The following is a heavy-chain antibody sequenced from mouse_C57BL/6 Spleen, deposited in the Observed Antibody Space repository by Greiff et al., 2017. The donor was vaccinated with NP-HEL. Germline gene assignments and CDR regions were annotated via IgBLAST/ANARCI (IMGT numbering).Heavy chain of an antibody. CDR1: GYTFTDYN. V-gene: IGHV1-18*01. CDR2: INPNNGGT. Sequence: EVQLQQSGPELVKPGASVKIPCKASGYTFTDYNMDWVKQSHGKSLEWIGDINPNNGGTIYNQKFKGKATLTVDKSSSTAYMELRSLTSEDTAVYYCARVYDGYPLYFDYWGQGTTLTVSS. J-gene: IGHJ2*01. CDR3: ARVYDGYPLYFDY. D-gene: IGHD2-3*01.